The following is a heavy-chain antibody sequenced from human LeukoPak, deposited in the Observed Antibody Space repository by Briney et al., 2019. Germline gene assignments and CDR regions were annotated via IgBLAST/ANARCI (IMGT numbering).Heavy chain of an antibody. D-gene: IGHD3-16*02. Sequence: SETLSLTCTVSGGSISSYYWSWIRQPPGKGLEWIGEINHSGSTNYNPSLKSRVTISVDTSKNQFSLKLSSVTAADTAVYYCARATTYYDYVWGSYRYRDYFDYWGQGTLVTVSS. J-gene: IGHJ4*02. CDR3: ARATTYYDYVWGSYRYRDYFDY. CDR1: GGSISSYY. V-gene: IGHV4-34*01. CDR2: INHSGST.